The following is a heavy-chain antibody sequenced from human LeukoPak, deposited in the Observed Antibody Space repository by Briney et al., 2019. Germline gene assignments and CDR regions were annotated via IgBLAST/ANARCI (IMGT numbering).Heavy chain of an antibody. CDR3: ARGVTTSSPGAFAI. Sequence: PGGSLRLSCAASGITFSGSGMSWVRRAPGKGLEWVSTISGSGSNTHYADSVKGRFTISRDNAKNSLYLQMNSLRAEDTAVYYCARGVTTSSPGAFAIWGQGTMVTVSS. CDR2: ISGSGSNT. CDR1: GITFSGSG. D-gene: IGHD4-17*01. V-gene: IGHV3-21*01. J-gene: IGHJ3*02.